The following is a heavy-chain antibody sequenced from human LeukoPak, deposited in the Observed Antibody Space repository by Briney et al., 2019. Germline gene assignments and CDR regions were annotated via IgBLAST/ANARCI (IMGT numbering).Heavy chain of an antibody. CDR3: ARDNDTAMVLDY. CDR2: ISSSGSTI. V-gene: IGHV3-11*01. J-gene: IGHJ4*02. D-gene: IGHD5-18*01. CDR1: GFTFSDYY. Sequence: PGGSLRLSCAASGFTFSDYYMSWIRQAPGKGLEWVLYISSSGSTIYYADSVKGRFTISRDNAKNSLYLQMNSLRAEDTAVYYCARDNDTAMVLDYWGQGTLVTVSS.